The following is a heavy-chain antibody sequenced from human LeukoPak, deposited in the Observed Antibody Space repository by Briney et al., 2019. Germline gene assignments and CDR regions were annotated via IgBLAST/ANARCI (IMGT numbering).Heavy chain of an antibody. J-gene: IGHJ4*02. CDR3: ARDPYTVVVPAADY. D-gene: IGHD2-2*01. V-gene: IGHV3-30*04. CDR2: ISYDGSNK. Sequence: GRSLRLSCAASGFTFSSYAMHWVRQAPGKGLEWVAVISYDGSNKYYADSVKGRFTISRDNSKNTLYLQMNSLRAEDTAVHYCARDPYTVVVPAADYWGQGTLVTVSS. CDR1: GFTFSSYA.